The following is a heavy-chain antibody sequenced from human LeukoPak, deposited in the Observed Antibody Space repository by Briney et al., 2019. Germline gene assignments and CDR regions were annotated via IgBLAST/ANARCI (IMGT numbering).Heavy chain of an antibody. V-gene: IGHV1-18*01. D-gene: IGHD6-6*01. CDR3: ARDMIPARPNWFVP. Sequence: GASVKLTYKASVYPFTTYGISWVRQAPGQGFEGMGGISACNGNTHYAQILQDRVTMTTDASTSTAYMELRSLRSDDTAVYYCARDMIPARPNWFVPWGRGTLVTVSS. J-gene: IGHJ5*02. CDR2: ISACNGNT. CDR1: VYPFTTYG.